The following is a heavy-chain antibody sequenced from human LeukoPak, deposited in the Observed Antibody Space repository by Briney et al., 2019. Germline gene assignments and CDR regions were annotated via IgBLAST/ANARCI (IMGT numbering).Heavy chain of an antibody. D-gene: IGHD4-17*01. V-gene: IGHV4-34*01. J-gene: IGHJ4*02. Sequence: PSETLSLTCAVYGGSFSGYYWSWIRQPPGKGLEWIGEINHSGSTNYNPSLKSRVTISVDTSKNQFSLKLSSVTAADTAVYYCARRYGEGLIDYWGQGTLVTVSS. CDR3: ARRYGEGLIDY. CDR1: GGSFSGYY. CDR2: INHSGST.